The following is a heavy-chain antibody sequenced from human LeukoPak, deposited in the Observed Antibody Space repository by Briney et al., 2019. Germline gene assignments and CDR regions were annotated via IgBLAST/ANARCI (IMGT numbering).Heavy chain of an antibody. CDR2: IYYTGST. D-gene: IGHD5-18*01. Sequence: SETLSLTCTVSGGSFNSGNYYWSWLGQPPGKGLEWIGYIYYTGSTNYSPSLKSRVTISVDTSKNQFSLRLSSVTAADTAVYFCARYTYGPFDYWGQGTLVTVSS. CDR1: GGSFNSGNYY. CDR3: ARYTYGPFDY. J-gene: IGHJ4*02. V-gene: IGHV4-61*01.